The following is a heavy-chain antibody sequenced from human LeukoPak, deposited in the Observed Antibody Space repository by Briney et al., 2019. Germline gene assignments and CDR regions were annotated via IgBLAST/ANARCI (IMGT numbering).Heavy chain of an antibody. CDR3: ARVFYFNYDSHAGYFHH. CDR2: IIPMFGTA. V-gene: IGHV1-69*06. CDR1: GGTFSNSP. D-gene: IGHD3-9*01. Sequence: GSSVKVSCKASGGTFSNSPITWLRQAPGQGLEWLGEIIPMFGTAKYAQKFQGRVTITADKSTSTAYMELSSLRSEDTAVYYCARVFYFNYDSHAGYFHHWGQGTLVTVSS. J-gene: IGHJ1*01.